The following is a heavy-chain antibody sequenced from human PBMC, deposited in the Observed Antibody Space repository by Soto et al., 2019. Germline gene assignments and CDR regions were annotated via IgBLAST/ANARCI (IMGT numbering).Heavy chain of an antibody. CDR3: ARHSRHDFSWLDP. D-gene: IGHD3-3*01. V-gene: IGHV4-59*08. Sequence: PSETLSLTCTVSGGSISSYYWSWIRQPPGKGLEWIGYIYYSGSTNYNPSLKSRVTISVDTSKNQFSLKLSSVTAADTAVYYCARHSRHDFSWLDPWGQGTLVTVSS. CDR2: IYYSGST. J-gene: IGHJ5*02. CDR1: GGSISSYY.